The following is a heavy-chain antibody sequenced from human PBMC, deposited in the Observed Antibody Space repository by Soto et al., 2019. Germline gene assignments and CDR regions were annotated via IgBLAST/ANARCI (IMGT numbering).Heavy chain of an antibody. CDR2: IGTAGDT. D-gene: IGHD6-13*01. Sequence: GGSLRLSCAASGFTFSSYDMHWVRQATGKGLEWVSAIGTAGDTYYPGSVKGRFTISRENAKNSLYLQMNSLRAEDTAVYYCARVPIPGIAAAGTLYYYGMDVWGQGTTVTVSS. CDR1: GFTFSSYD. V-gene: IGHV3-13*01. J-gene: IGHJ6*02. CDR3: ARVPIPGIAAAGTLYYYGMDV.